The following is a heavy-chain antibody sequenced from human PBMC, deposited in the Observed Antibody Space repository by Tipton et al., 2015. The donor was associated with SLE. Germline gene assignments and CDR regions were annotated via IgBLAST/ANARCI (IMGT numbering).Heavy chain of an antibody. Sequence: TLSLTCSVSGGSITNKYWSWIRQPPGKGLEWIGYLNYNGGATYSPSLKSRVTTSVDTSKNQFSLKLSSVTSADTAVYYCARYFYDSSGVCLFDFWGQGTLVTVSS. CDR1: GGSITNKY. D-gene: IGHD3-22*01. CDR3: ARYFYDSSGVCLFDF. J-gene: IGHJ4*02. CDR2: LNYNGGA. V-gene: IGHV4-59*12.